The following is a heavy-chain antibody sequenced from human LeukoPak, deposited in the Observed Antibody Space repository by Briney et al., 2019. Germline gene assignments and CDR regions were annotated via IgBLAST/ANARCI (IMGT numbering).Heavy chain of an antibody. CDR3: AQDRTMAADGTYFDY. D-gene: IGHD6-13*01. V-gene: IGHV3-30*02. Sequence: GGSLRLSCAASGISFTSYAMNWVRQAPGKGLEWISFIRYDGSNKYYTDSVKGRFTISRDNSQNTLYLQMDSLRTEDTALYFCAQDRTMAADGTYFDYWGQGTLVTVSS. J-gene: IGHJ4*02. CDR1: GISFTSYA. CDR2: IRYDGSNK.